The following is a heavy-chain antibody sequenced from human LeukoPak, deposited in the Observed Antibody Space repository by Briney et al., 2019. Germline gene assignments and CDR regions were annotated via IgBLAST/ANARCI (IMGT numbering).Heavy chain of an antibody. CDR2: IIPIFGIA. CDR1: GGTFSSYA. CDR3: ARDLEGGNEG. D-gene: IGHD4-23*01. Sequence: PVKVSCKASGGTFSSYAISWVRQAPGQGLEWMGRIIPIFGIANYAQKFQGRVTITADKSTSTAYMELSSLRSEDTAVYYCARDLEGGNEGWGQGTLVTVSS. V-gene: IGHV1-69*04. J-gene: IGHJ4*02.